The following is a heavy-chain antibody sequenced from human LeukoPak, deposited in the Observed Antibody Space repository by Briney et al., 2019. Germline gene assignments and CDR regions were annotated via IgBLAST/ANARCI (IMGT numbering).Heavy chain of an antibody. CDR2: ISGSGYTI. J-gene: IGHJ4*02. CDR3: ARSTGYSGYAY. CDR1: GFTFSSFS. V-gene: IGHV3-48*01. D-gene: IGHD5-12*01. Sequence: PGGSLRLSCAASGFTFSSFSMNWVRQAPGKGLEWVSYISGSGYTIYYAASVKGRFTISRDNAKNSLYLQMNSLRAEDTAVYYCARSTGYSGYAYWGQGTLVTVSS.